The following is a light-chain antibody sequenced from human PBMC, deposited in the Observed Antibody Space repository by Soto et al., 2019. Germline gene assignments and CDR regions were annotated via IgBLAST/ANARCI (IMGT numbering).Light chain of an antibody. J-gene: IGLJ3*02. Sequence: QSALTQPPSASGSPGQSVTISCTGTISDVGAYNYVSWYQQHPGKAPKLMIYEVTKRPSGVPDRFSGSKSGNTASLTVSGLQAEDEADYYCSSYAGSNNLVFGGGTQLTVL. CDR3: SSYAGSNNLV. V-gene: IGLV2-8*01. CDR2: EVT. CDR1: ISDVGAYNY.